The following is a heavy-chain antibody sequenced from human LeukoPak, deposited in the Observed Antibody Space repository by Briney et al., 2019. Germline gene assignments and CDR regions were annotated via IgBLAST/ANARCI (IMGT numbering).Heavy chain of an antibody. CDR3: ARAEIAAAGIFDY. D-gene: IGHD6-13*01. V-gene: IGHV3-33*01. J-gene: IGHJ4*02. CDR2: IWYDGSNK. CDR1: GFTFSSYG. Sequence: PGGSLRLSCAASGFTFSSYGMHWVCQAPGKGLEWVAVIWYDGSNKYYADSVKGRFTISRDNSKNTLYLQMNSLRAEDTAVYYCARAEIAAAGIFDYWGQGTLVTVSS.